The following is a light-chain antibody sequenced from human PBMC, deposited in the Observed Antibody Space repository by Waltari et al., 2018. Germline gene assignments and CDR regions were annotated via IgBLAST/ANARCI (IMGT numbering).Light chain of an antibody. J-gene: IGLJ3*02. CDR3: CSYAGSLWV. CDR2: EGS. Sequence: QSALTQPASVSGSPGQSITISCTGTSSDVGGYNLVSWYHQHPGKAPRLMIYEGSKRPSGVSNRFSGSKSGNTASLTISGLQAEDEADYYCCSYAGSLWVFGGGTKLTVL. CDR1: SSDVGGYNL. V-gene: IGLV2-23*01.